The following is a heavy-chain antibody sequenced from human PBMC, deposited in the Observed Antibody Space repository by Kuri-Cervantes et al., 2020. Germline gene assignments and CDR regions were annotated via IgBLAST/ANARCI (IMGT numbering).Heavy chain of an antibody. CDR2: IYYSGST. Sequence: SETLSLTCTVSGGSISSYYWSWIRQPPGKGLEWMGYIYYSGSTNYNLSLKSRVTISIDTSKNQFSLKLSSVTAADTAIYYCARADSSSWFDWGQGTLVTVSS. CDR3: ARADSSSWFD. V-gene: IGHV4-59*01. J-gene: IGHJ4*02. D-gene: IGHD6-13*01. CDR1: GGSISSYY.